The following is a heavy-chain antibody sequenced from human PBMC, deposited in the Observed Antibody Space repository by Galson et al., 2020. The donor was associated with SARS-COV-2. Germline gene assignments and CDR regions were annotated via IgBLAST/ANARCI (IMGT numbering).Heavy chain of an antibody. D-gene: IGHD3-22*01. Sequence: ASETLSLTCTVSGGSISSYYWNWIRQPAGQGLEWIGSINTSGSNNYYPSLKSRVTMSVDTTKNQFALKLSSVTAADTAVYYWARDRPQWDRRYDSSGYDRYNWFEPWGQGTLVTVSS. CDR3: ARDRPQWDRRYDSSGYDRYNWFEP. CDR2: INTSGSN. V-gene: IGHV4-4*07. J-gene: IGHJ5*02. CDR1: GGSISSYY.